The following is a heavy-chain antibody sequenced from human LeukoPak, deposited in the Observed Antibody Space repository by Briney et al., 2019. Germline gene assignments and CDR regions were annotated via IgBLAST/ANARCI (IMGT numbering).Heavy chain of an antibody. J-gene: IGHJ3*02. CDR1: GFSFSEHG. CDR3: ARDRYFGSDGFDI. Sequence: GGSLRLSCAASGFSFSEHGMHWVRQAPGKGPEWVTVTWYDGSNNHYADSVKGRFTISRDNSKNAVFLEMNSLRAEDTAVYHCARDRYFGSDGFDIWGPGTMVIVSS. CDR2: TWYDGSNN. D-gene: IGHD3-10*01. V-gene: IGHV3-33*01.